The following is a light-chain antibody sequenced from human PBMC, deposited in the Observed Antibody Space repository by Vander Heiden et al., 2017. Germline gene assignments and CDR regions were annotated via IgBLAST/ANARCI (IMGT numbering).Light chain of an antibody. CDR3: QSDGSGLSGYV. CDR1: NSNIGAAYD. CDR2: ANT. Sequence: QSVLTQPPSVSGAPGQRVTISCTGSNSNIGAAYDVNWYQQLPGTAPKLIISANTNRPSGVPDRFSGSQSGTSASLAIAGLQAEDEADYYCQSDGSGLSGYVFGIGTKVTVL. J-gene: IGLJ1*01. V-gene: IGLV1-40*01.